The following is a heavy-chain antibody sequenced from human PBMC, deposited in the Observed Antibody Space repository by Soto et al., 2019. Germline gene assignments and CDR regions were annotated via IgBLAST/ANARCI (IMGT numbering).Heavy chain of an antibody. V-gene: IGHV3-21*01. J-gene: IGHJ6*02. CDR2: ISSSSSYI. D-gene: IGHD6-6*01. CDR1: GFTFSSYS. CDR3: ARDMGIAARRMGYGMDV. Sequence: GGSLRLSCAASGFTFSSYSMNWVRQAPGKGLEWVSSISSSSSYIYYADSVKGRFTISRDNAKNSLYLQMNSLRAEDTAVYYCARDMGIAARRMGYGMDVWGQGTTVTVSS.